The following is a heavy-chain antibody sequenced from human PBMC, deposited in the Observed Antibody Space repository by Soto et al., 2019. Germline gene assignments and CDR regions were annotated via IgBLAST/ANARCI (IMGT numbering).Heavy chain of an antibody. D-gene: IGHD6-6*01. J-gene: IGHJ5*02. CDR3: ARRLHLRAIAARPGAWFDP. Sequence: QVQLQQWGAGLLKPSETLSLICAVYGGSFSGYYWSWIRQPPGKGLEWIGEINHSGSTNYNPSLKSRVTISVDTSKNQFSLKLSSVTAADTAVYYCARRLHLRAIAARPGAWFDPWGQGTLVTVSS. V-gene: IGHV4-34*01. CDR2: INHSGST. CDR1: GGSFSGYY.